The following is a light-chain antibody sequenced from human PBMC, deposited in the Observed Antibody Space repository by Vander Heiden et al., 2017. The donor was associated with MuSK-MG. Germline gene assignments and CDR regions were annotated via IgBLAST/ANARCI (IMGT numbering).Light chain of an antibody. V-gene: IGKV3-11*01. CDR2: DAS. CDR1: QSVGSY. Sequence: EIVLTQSPATLSLSPGERATLSCRASQSVGSYLAWYQQKPGQAPRLLIYDASNRATGIQARFSGSGYGTDFTLTISSLEPEDFAVYYCQQRINGPPMLTFGGGTKVEIK. J-gene: IGKJ4*01. CDR3: QQRINGPPMLT.